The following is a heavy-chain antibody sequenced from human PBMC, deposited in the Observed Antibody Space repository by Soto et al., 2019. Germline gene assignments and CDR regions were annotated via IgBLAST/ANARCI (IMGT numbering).Heavy chain of an antibody. CDR3: ARAQAVAGTGGYY. CDR2: INSGGNST. CDR1: GFTFSTYW. D-gene: IGHD6-19*01. V-gene: IGHV3-74*01. Sequence: QAXGSLLLSCAASGFTFSTYWMHWVRQAPGKGLVWVSRINSGGNSTSYADSVKGRFTISRDDAKNTLYLQMNSLRAEDTAIYYCARAQAVAGTGGYYWGQGALVTVYS. J-gene: IGHJ4*02.